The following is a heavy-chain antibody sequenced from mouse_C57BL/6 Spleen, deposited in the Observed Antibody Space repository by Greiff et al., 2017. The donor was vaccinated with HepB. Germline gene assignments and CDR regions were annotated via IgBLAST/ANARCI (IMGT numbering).Heavy chain of an antibody. V-gene: IGHV1-80*01. D-gene: IGHD1-1*01. CDR1: GYAFSSYW. CDR2: IYPGDGDT. CDR3: ARGPGYYGSSSRFAY. J-gene: IGHJ3*01. Sequence: QVQLKQSGAELVKPGASVKISCKASGYAFSSYWMNWVKQRPGKGLEWIGKIYPGDGDTNYNGKFKGKATLTADKSSSTAYMQLSSLTSEDSAVYFCARGPGYYGSSSRFAYWGQGTLVTVSA.